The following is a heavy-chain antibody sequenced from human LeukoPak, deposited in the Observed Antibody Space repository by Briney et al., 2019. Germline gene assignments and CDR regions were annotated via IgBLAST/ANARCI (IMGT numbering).Heavy chain of an antibody. Sequence: SETLSLTCTVSGGSINSSSYYWGWIRQPPGKGLEWIGSVFYSGNTYDNPSLKSRVTMSVDTSKNQFSLKLSSVTAADTAVYYCARDVVAAAGTWDYWGQGTLVTVSS. CDR2: VFYSGNT. CDR1: GGSINSSSYY. CDR3: ARDVVAAAGTWDY. V-gene: IGHV4-39*07. D-gene: IGHD6-13*01. J-gene: IGHJ4*02.